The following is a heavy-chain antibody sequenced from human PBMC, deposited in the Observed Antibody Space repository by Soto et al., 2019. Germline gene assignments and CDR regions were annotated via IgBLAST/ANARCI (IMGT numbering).Heavy chain of an antibody. CDR2: ISYSGSS. CDR1: GCSISSRTYH. Sequence: SETLSLTSTVSGCSISSRTYHRRWIRHPPGRGLEWVGSISYSGSSYYNPSLKSRVTISVDTSKNQFSLKLSSVTAADTAVYYCARGVKYQLEGYYYGMDVWGQGTTVT. J-gene: IGHJ6*02. D-gene: IGHD2-2*01. V-gene: IGHV4-39*07. CDR3: ARGVKYQLEGYYYGMDV.